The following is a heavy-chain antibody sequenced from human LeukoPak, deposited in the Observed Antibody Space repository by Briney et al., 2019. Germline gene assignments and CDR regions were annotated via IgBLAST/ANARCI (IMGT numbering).Heavy chain of an antibody. D-gene: IGHD1-20*01. CDR1: GGSISSYY. V-gene: IGHV4-59*08. Sequence: SETLSLTCTVSGGSISSYYWSWIRQPPGKGLEWIGYIYYSGSTNYNPSLKSRVTISVDTSKNQFSLKLSSVTAADTAVYCCASSITGTTSVYWGQGTLVTVSS. J-gene: IGHJ4*02. CDR3: ASSITGTTSVY. CDR2: IYYSGST.